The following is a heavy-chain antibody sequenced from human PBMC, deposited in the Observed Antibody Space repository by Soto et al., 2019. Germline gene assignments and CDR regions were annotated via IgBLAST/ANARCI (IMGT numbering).Heavy chain of an antibody. CDR3: ASRQTSDDYGSGGFDY. CDR2: IYYSGIT. J-gene: IGHJ4*02. V-gene: IGHV4-39*01. Sequence: QLQLQESGPGLVKPSETLSLTCTVSGGSIISSSYYWGWIRQPPGKGLEWIGSIYYSGITYYNPSLKSRVPISVDTSKTQFSLKLSSVTAADTAVYYCASRQTSDDYGSGGFDYWGQGTLVTVSS. CDR1: GGSIISSSYY. D-gene: IGHD3-10*01.